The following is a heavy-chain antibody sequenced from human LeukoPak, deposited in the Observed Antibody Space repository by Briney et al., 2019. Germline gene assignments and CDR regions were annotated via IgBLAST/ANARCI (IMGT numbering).Heavy chain of an antibody. CDR1: GYTFTSYG. V-gene: IGHV1-18*01. D-gene: IGHD2-21*02. Sequence: ASVKVSCEASGYTFTSYGISWVRQAPGQGLEWMGWISAYNGNTNYAQKLQGRVTMTTDTSTSTAYMELRSLRSDDTAVYYCARTYCGGDCYPPQPPNWFDPWGQGTLVTVSS. CDR2: ISAYNGNT. J-gene: IGHJ5*02. CDR3: ARTYCGGDCYPPQPPNWFDP.